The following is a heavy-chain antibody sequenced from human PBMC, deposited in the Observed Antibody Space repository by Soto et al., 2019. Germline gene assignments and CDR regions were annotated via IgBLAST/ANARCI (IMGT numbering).Heavy chain of an antibody. V-gene: IGHV1-69*12. CDR3: ARETGTLYFYYYGMDV. J-gene: IGHJ6*02. Sequence: QVQLVQSGAEVKRPGSSVRVSCKASGGTFKTYAITWVRQAPGRGLEWMGGIIPLFGSANYSQNFPGRVTITADESTNTAYMELTSLRSEDTAVYYCARETGTLYFYYYGMDVWGQGTTVTVSS. CDR2: IIPLFGSA. CDR1: GGTFKTYA. D-gene: IGHD1-1*01.